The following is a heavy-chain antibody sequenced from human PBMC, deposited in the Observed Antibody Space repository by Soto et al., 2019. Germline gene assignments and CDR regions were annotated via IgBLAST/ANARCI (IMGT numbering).Heavy chain of an antibody. CDR3: GSVRPSGYVLS. V-gene: IGHV4-59*01. D-gene: IGHD6-25*01. J-gene: IGHJ5*02. Sequence: SETLSLTCTVSGGSLSSYYWTWIRQPPGKGLEWIGYVYFSGNTNYNPSLKSRVAISIDTSKNQFSLRLASVTAADTASYYCGSVRPSGYVLSWGQGTLVTVSS. CDR2: VYFSGNT. CDR1: GGSLSSYY.